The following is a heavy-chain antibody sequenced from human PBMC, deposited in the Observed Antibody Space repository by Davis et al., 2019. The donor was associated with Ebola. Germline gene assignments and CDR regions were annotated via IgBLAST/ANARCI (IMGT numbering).Heavy chain of an antibody. D-gene: IGHD2-15*01. V-gene: IGHV3-9*01. CDR1: GFTFDDYA. CDR3: ASATGNYYYYGMDV. J-gene: IGHJ6*02. CDR2: ISWNSGSI. Sequence: GGSLRLSCAASGFTFDDYAMHWVRQAPGKGLEWVSGISWNSGSIGYADSVKGRFTISRDNAKNSLYLQMNSLRAEDTAAYYCASATGNYYYYGMDVWGQGTTVTVSS.